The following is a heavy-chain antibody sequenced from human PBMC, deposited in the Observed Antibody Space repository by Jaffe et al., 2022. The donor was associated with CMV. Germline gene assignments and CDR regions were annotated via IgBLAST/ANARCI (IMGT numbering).Heavy chain of an antibody. Sequence: EVQLVESGGGLVKPGGSLRLSCAASGFTFSSYSMNWVRQAPGKGLEWVSSISSSSSYIYYADSVKGRFTISRDNAKNSLYLQMNSLRAEDTAVYYCARVGAAMGERQPFDYWGQGTLVTVSS. CDR1: GFTFSSYS. CDR2: ISSSSSYI. CDR3: ARVGAAMGERQPFDY. V-gene: IGHV3-21*01. D-gene: IGHD5-18*01. J-gene: IGHJ4*02.